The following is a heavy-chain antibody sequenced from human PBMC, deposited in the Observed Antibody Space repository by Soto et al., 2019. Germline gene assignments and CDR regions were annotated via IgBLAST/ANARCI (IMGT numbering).Heavy chain of an antibody. J-gene: IGHJ4*02. Sequence: ASVKVSCKASGYTFTGYYMHWVRQAPGQGLEWMGWINPNSGGTNYAQKFQGWVTMTRGTSINTAYMELNRLRSDDTAIYYCARDLRGHGDYFDYWGQGTLVTVSS. CDR2: INPNSGGT. CDR3: ARDLRGHGDYFDY. V-gene: IGHV1-2*04. CDR1: GYTFTGYY. D-gene: IGHD4-17*01.